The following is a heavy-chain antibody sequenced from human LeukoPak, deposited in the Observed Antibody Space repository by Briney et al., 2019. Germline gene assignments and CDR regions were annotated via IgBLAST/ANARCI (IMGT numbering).Heavy chain of an antibody. D-gene: IGHD2-15*01. V-gene: IGHV3-66*01. CDR1: GFTVSSNY. CDR3: ARGRSS. Sequence: VGSLRLSCAASGFTVSSNYMSWVHQATGKGLEWVSVIYSGGSTYYADSVTGRFTISRDNSKNTLYLQMNSLRAEDTAVYYCARGRSSWGQGTLVTVSS. CDR2: IYSGGST. J-gene: IGHJ4*02.